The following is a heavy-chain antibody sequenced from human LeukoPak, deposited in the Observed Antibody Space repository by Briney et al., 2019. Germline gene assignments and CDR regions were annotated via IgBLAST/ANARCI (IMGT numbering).Heavy chain of an antibody. D-gene: IGHD3-10*01. Sequence: GGSLRLSCAASGFTFSSYWMSWVRQAPGKGLGWVANIKQDGSEKYYVDSVKGRFTISRDNAKNSLYLQMNSLRAEDTAVYYCARVFRFGEFDYWGQGTLVTVSS. V-gene: IGHV3-7*04. CDR2: IKQDGSEK. CDR3: ARVFRFGEFDY. CDR1: GFTFSSYW. J-gene: IGHJ4*02.